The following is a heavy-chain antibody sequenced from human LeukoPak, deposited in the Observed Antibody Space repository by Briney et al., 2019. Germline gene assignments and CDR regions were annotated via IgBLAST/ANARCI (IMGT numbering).Heavy chain of an antibody. D-gene: IGHD6-13*01. V-gene: IGHV3-30*18. Sequence: GGSLRLSCAASGFTFSSYGMHWVRQAPGKGLEWVAVISYDGSNKYYADSVKGRFTISRDNSKNTLYLQMNSLRAEDTAVYYCAKGPIAAAGPKILDYWGKGPPVTVSS. CDR3: AKGPIAAAGPKILDY. CDR1: GFTFSSYG. CDR2: ISYDGSNK. J-gene: IGHJ4*02.